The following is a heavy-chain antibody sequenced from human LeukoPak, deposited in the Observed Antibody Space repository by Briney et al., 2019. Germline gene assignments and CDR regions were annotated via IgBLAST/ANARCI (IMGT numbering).Heavy chain of an antibody. V-gene: IGHV1-69*01. CDR3: ARDSNQGYSGYDIYFDY. J-gene: IGHJ4*02. Sequence: ASVKVSYKASGGTFSSYAISWVRQAPGQGLEWMGGIIPIFGTANYAQKFQGRVTITANESTSTAYMELSSLRSEDTAVYYCARDSNQGYSGYDIYFDYWGQGTLVTVSS. CDR2: IIPIFGTA. CDR1: GGTFSSYA. D-gene: IGHD5-12*01.